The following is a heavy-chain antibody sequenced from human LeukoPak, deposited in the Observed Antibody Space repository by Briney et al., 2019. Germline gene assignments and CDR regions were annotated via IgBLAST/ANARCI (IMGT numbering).Heavy chain of an antibody. CDR1: GFTFSSYA. Sequence: HPGGSLRLSCAASGFTFSSYAMSWVRQAPGKGLEWVSAISGSGGSTYYADSVKGRFTISRDNSKNTLYLQMNSLRAEGTAVYYCAKPAYCSSTSCDYYLDYWGQGTLVTVSS. CDR2: ISGSGGST. D-gene: IGHD2-2*01. V-gene: IGHV3-23*01. J-gene: IGHJ4*02. CDR3: AKPAYCSSTSCDYYLDY.